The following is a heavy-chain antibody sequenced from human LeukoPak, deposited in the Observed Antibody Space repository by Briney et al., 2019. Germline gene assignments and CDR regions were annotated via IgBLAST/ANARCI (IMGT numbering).Heavy chain of an antibody. CDR1: GFTFSRYA. V-gene: IGHV3-23*01. D-gene: IGHD3-9*01. CDR2: ISGSGGST. J-gene: IGHJ3*02. CDR3: AKDLSHITIFLYSAFDI. Sequence: GGSLTLFCAASGFTFSRYAMRWVRQAPGKGLEWVSAISGSGGSTFCAHSVEGRFTIPRDKSKNTLYLQMNSLRAEDTAVYYCAKDLSHITIFLYSAFDIWGQGTMVTVSS.